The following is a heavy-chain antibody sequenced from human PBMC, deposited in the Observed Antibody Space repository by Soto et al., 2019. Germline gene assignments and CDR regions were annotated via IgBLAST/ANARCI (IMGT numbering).Heavy chain of an antibody. CDR1: GFTCSSYD. J-gene: IGHJ3*02. V-gene: IGHV3-23*01. CDR2: ILVGGST. CDR3: AKATATGGGAFDI. Sequence: GGSLRLSCAASGFTCSSYDMSWVRQAPGKGLEWVSTILVGGSTHYPDSVKGRFTISRDNSKNTVFLQMNSLTAGDTAVYYCAKATATGGGAFDICGQGTMVTVSS. D-gene: IGHD2-8*02.